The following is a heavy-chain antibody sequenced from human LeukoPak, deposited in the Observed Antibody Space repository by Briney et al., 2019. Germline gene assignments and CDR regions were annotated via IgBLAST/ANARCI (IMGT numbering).Heavy chain of an antibody. J-gene: IGHJ4*02. V-gene: IGHV3-21*01. Sequence: GGSLRLSCAASGFTFSSYSMNWVRQAPGKGLEWVSSIRSSGSYIYYADSVKGRFTISRDNAKNSLYLQMNSLRAEDTAVYYCARDLAGVASLWGQETLVTVAS. CDR1: GFTFSSYS. CDR2: IRSSGSYI. D-gene: IGHD3-3*01. CDR3: ARDLAGVASL.